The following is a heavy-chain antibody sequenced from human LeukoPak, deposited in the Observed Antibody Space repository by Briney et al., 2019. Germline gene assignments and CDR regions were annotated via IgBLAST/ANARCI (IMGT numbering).Heavy chain of an antibody. V-gene: IGHV1-69*13. CDR3: ARVGYYGDYVFGFDY. J-gene: IGHJ4*02. CDR1: GGTFSSYA. Sequence: ASVKVSCKASGGTFSSYAISWVRQAPGQGLEWMGGIISIFGTANYAQKFQGRVTITADESTSTAYMELSSLRSEDTAVYCCARVGYYGDYVFGFDYWGQGTLVTVSS. D-gene: IGHD4-17*01. CDR2: IISIFGTA.